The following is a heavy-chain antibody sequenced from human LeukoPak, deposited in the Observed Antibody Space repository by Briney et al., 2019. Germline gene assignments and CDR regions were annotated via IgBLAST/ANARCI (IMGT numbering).Heavy chain of an antibody. J-gene: IGHJ4*02. CDR1: GFTFSSYA. V-gene: IGHV3-30-3*01. CDR3: AANGYSSGWYLDY. D-gene: IGHD6-19*01. Sequence: GRSLRLSCAASGFTFSSYAMHWVRQAPGKGLEWVAVIPYDGSNKYYADSVKGRFTISRDNSKNTLYLQMNSLRAEDTAVYYCAANGYSSGWYLDYWGQGTLVTVSS. CDR2: IPYDGSNK.